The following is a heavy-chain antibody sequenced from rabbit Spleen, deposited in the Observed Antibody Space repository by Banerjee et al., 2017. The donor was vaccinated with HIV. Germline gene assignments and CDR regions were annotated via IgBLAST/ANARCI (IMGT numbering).Heavy chain of an antibody. CDR2: IDPVFGST. J-gene: IGHJ4*01. V-gene: IGHV1S7*01. D-gene: IGHD1-1*01. CDR1: GFTLSSYY. Sequence: QLKESGGGLVQPGGSLKLSCKASGFTLSSYYMNWVRQAPGKGLEWIGYIDPVFGSTYCASWVNGRFTISSHNAQNTLYLQLSSLTAADTATYFCARDLVAVIGWNFSLWGPGTLVTVS. CDR3: ARDLVAVIGWNFSL.